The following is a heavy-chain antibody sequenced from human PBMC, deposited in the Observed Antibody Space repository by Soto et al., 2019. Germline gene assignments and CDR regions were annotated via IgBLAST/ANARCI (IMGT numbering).Heavy chain of an antibody. Sequence: ASVKVSCKTSGYTFSGYYIHWVRQAPGQGLEWMGWINPKSGDTNYAQRFQGWVTMTRDTSISTAYMEVSRLKSDDTAMYFCARDVLQMGHKRYQFDYWGQGTLVTVSS. V-gene: IGHV1-2*04. J-gene: IGHJ4*02. CDR3: ARDVLQMGHKRYQFDY. CDR2: INPKSGDT. CDR1: GYTFSGYY. D-gene: IGHD3-9*01.